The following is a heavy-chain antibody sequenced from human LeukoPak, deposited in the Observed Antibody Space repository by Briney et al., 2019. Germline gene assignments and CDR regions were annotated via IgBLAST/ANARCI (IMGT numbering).Heavy chain of an antibody. J-gene: IGHJ4*02. V-gene: IGHV4-4*07. D-gene: IGHD6-6*01. CDR1: GGSISSYY. Sequence: PSETLSLTCTVSGGSISSYYWSWIRQPAGKGLEWIGRIYTSGSTNYNPSLKSRVTMSVDTSKNQFSLKLSSVTAADTAVYYRARVGPRKYSSSEFDYRGQGTLVTVSS. CDR3: ARVGPRKYSSSEFDY. CDR2: IYTSGST.